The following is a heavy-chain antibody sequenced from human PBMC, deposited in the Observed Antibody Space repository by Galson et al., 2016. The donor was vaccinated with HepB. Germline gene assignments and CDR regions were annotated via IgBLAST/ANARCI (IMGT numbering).Heavy chain of an antibody. D-gene: IGHD1-1*01. J-gene: IGHJ5*02. Sequence: SETLSLTCTVSGGSISSSSSYYWGWIRQSPGKGLEWIGSIYYSGSTYYNSSLKSRVSISVDTSKDQFSLRLNSVTAADTAVDYCLAGTGGWFDPWGQGTLVTVSS. CDR2: IYYSGST. V-gene: IGHV4-39*07. CDR3: LAGTGGWFDP. CDR1: GGSISSSSSYY.